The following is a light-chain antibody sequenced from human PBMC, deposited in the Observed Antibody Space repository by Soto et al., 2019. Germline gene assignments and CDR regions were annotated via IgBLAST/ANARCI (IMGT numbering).Light chain of an antibody. CDR2: GVS. CDR3: SSYTSSSTVV. J-gene: IGLJ2*01. Sequence: QSALTQPASVSGSPGQSITISCTGTSSDVGGYKYVSWYQEHPGKAPKLMIYGVSNRPSGVSNRFSGSKSGNTASLTISGLQAEDEADYYYSSYTSSSTVVFGGGTKVTVL. CDR1: SSDVGGYKY. V-gene: IGLV2-14*01.